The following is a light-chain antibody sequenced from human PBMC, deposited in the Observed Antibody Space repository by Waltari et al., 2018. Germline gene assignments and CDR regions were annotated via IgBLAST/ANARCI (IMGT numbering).Light chain of an antibody. J-gene: IGLJ3*02. CDR3: QSYDSSLSGSGV. CDR1: SSNIGAGYH. CDR2: GNS. V-gene: IGLV1-40*01. Sequence: QSILTQPPSVSGAPGQRVPIPCTGSSSNIGAGYHVHWYQQVPGTAPKLLIYGNSNRPSGVPDRFSGSKSGTSASLDITGLQAEDEADYYCQSYDSSLSGSGVFGGGTKLTVL.